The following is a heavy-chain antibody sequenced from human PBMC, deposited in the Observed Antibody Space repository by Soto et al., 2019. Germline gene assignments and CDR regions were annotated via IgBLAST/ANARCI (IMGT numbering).Heavy chain of an antibody. CDR3: AKEVSLGSTVDLGY. V-gene: IGHV3-23*01. CDR1: GCTFTIFA. Sequence: PGGSLRLSCAASGCTFTIFAMSWVRQSPGKGLEWVSTISGSGGSTYYADAVKGRFTISRDNSMGTLYLQMKSLRVEDTAIYYCAKEVSLGSTVDLGYWGQGTLVTVSS. D-gene: IGHD7-27*01. J-gene: IGHJ4*02. CDR2: ISGSGGST.